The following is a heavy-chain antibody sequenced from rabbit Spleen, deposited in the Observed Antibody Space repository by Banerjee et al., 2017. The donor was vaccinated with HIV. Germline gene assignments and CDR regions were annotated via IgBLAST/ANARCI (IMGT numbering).Heavy chain of an antibody. J-gene: IGHJ6*01. D-gene: IGHD1-1*01. V-gene: IGHV1S40*01. CDR3: AMDTSSSFSSYGMDL. Sequence: QSLEESGGDLVKPGASLTLTCTASGVSFSSSSYMCWVRQAPGKGLEWIACIDIGSSGFTYFATWAKGRFTCSKTSSTTVTLQMPRLTAADTGTYFCAMDTSSSFSSYGMDLWGPGTLVTVS. CDR2: IDIGSSGFT. CDR1: GVSFSSSSY.